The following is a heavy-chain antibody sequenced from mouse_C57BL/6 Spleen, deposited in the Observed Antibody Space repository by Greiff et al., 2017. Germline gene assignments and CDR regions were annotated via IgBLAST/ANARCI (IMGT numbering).Heavy chain of an antibody. D-gene: IGHD2-4*01. J-gene: IGHJ1*03. CDR2: INPNYGTT. V-gene: IGHV1-39*01. CDR3: ARAKGYDYDGGYFDV. CDR1: GYSFTDYN. Sequence: EVQLVESGPELVKPGASVKISCKASGYSFTDYNMNWVKQSNGKSLEWIGVINPNYGTTSYNQMFKGKATLTVDQSSSTAYMQLNSLTSEEAAVYYCARAKGYDYDGGYFDVWGTGTTVTVSS.